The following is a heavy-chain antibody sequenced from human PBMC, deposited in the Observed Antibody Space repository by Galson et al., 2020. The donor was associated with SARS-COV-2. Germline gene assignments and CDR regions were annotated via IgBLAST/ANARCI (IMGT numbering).Heavy chain of an antibody. Sequence: GGSLRLSCAASGFTFSSYAMTWVRQAPGKGLEWVSVSRGNGGSRYYADSVQGRFTISRDNSKNTLYLQMNSLRAEDTAVYYCAKSRGYYNFDYWGQGILVTVSS. V-gene: IGHV3-23*01. D-gene: IGHD3-3*01. CDR3: AKSRGYYNFDY. CDR1: GFTFSSYA. J-gene: IGHJ4*02. CDR2: SRGNGGSR.